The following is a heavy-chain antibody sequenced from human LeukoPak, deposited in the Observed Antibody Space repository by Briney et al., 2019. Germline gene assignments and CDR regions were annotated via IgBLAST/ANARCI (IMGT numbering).Heavy chain of an antibody. Sequence: PSETLSLTCTVSGVSISSSNSYWGWIRQPPGKGREWVGSIYYSGNTYYNASVKSQVSISIDTTKYQYPLKLTSVTAADTAVYYCARQTGSGLFILPGGQGTLVTVSS. CDR1: GVSISSSNSY. CDR3: ARQTGSGLFILP. V-gene: IGHV4-39*01. D-gene: IGHD3/OR15-3a*01. J-gene: IGHJ4*02. CDR2: IYYSGNT.